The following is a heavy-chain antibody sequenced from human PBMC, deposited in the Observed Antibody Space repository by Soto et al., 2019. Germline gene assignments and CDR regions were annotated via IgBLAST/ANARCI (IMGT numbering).Heavy chain of an antibody. CDR1: GGSISSGCYY. Sequence: SETLSLTCTVSGGSISSGCYYWSWIRQHPGKGLEWIGYIYYSGSTYYNPSLKSRVTISVDTSKNQFSLKLSSVTAADTAVYYCAKSSSWGDAFDIWGQGTMVTVSS. CDR3: AKSSSWGDAFDI. J-gene: IGHJ3*02. D-gene: IGHD6-13*01. V-gene: IGHV4-31*03. CDR2: IYYSGST.